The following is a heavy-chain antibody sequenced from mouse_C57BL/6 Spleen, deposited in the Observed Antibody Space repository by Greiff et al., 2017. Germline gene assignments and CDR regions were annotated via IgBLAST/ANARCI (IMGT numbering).Heavy chain of an antibody. CDR3: ASPLDSSGYGFAY. Sequence: QLPLKQSRPGLVAPSQSLSITCPVSGFSLPSYGVHWVRQPPGKGLEWLVVIWSDGRTTYNSALKSRLSISKDNSKSQVFLKMNSLQTDDTAMYYCASPLDSSGYGFAYWGQGTLVTVSA. CDR2: IWSDGRT. V-gene: IGHV2-6*03. D-gene: IGHD3-2*02. CDR1: GFSLPSYG. J-gene: IGHJ3*01.